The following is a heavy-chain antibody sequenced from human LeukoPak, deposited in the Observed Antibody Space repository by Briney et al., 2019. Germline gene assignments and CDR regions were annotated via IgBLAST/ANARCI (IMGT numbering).Heavy chain of an antibody. Sequence: GGSLRLSCAASGFTFSSYSMNWVRQAPGKGLEWVSYISSSSSTIYYADSVKGRFTISRDNSKNTLYLQMNSLRAEDTAVYYCARDKAVTTEVTQYFQHWGQGTLVTVSS. V-gene: IGHV3-48*01. J-gene: IGHJ1*01. CDR2: ISSSSSTI. CDR1: GFTFSSYS. CDR3: ARDKAVTTEVTQYFQH. D-gene: IGHD4-11*01.